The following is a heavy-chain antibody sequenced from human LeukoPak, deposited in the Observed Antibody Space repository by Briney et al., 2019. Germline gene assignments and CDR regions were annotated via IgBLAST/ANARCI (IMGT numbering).Heavy chain of an antibody. D-gene: IGHD3-10*01. V-gene: IGHV1-2*02. J-gene: IGHJ4*02. CDR1: GYTFTSYG. Sequence: GASVKVSCKASGYTFTSYGINWVRQAPGQGLEWMGWINPNSGGTNYAQKFQGRVTMTRDTSISTAYMELSRLRSDDTAVYYCARDLNPVLLWFGEADYWGQGTLVTVSS. CDR2: INPNSGGT. CDR3: ARDLNPVLLWFGEADY.